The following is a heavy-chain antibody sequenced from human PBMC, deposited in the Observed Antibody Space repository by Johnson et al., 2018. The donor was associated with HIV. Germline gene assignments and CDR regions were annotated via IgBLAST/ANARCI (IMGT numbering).Heavy chain of an antibody. J-gene: IGHJ3*02. D-gene: IGHD1-1*01. Sequence: VQLVESGGGLVQPGGSLRLSCTASGLIFRTYWLSWVRQAPGKGLEWVANIKEDGSEKYYVDSVKGRFTISRDNAKNSLSLHMNSLRVEDTAVYYWARRSGYAFDIWGQGTMVTVSS. CDR1: GLIFRTYW. V-gene: IGHV3-7*05. CDR2: IKEDGSEK. CDR3: ARRSGYAFDI.